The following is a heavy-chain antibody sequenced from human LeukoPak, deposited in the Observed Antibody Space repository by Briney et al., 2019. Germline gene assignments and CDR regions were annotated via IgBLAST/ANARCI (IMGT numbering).Heavy chain of an antibody. J-gene: IGHJ4*02. CDR1: GGSVSSGSYY. Sequence: PSETLSLTCTVSGGSVSSGSYYWSWIRQPAGNRLEWIGRTYTSGSSHYNPSLKSRVTMSIDASKNQFSLRLSSVTAADTAVYYCARDTFPGNRWPGFDYWGQGILVTVSS. CDR2: TYTSGSS. D-gene: IGHD3-16*01. CDR3: ARDTFPGNRWPGFDY. V-gene: IGHV4-61*02.